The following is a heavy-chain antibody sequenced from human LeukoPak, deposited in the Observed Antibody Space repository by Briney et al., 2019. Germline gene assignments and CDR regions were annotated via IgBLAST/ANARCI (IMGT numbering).Heavy chain of an antibody. D-gene: IGHD2-8*01. V-gene: IGHV3-30*04. CDR3: AKDKEGGVGNYYYGMDV. Sequence: GGSLRLSCAPSGFTFSGYAIHCVRQAPGKGLEWVAVISYHGKNTYYADSVKGRFTISRDNSKDTLYLQMNSLRAEDTGVYYCAKDKEGGVGNYYYGMDVWGQGTTVTVSS. CDR2: ISYHGKNT. CDR1: GFTFSGYA. J-gene: IGHJ6*02.